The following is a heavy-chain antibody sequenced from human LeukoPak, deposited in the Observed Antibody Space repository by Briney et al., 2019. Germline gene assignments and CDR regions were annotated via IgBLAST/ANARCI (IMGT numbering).Heavy chain of an antibody. CDR3: ARGSAITMVRGVIRRWFDP. V-gene: IGHV4-34*01. D-gene: IGHD3-10*01. Sequence: SETLSLTCAVYGGSFSGYYWSSIRQPPGKGLEWIGEINHRGSTNYNPSLKSRVTISVDTSKNQFSLKLSSVTAADTAVYYCARGSAITMVRGVIRRWFDPWGQGTLVTVSS. CDR2: INHRGST. J-gene: IGHJ5*02. CDR1: GGSFSGYY.